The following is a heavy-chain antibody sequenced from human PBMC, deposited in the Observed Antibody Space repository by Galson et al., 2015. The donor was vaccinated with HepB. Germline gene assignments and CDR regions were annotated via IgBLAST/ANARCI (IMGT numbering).Heavy chain of an antibody. D-gene: IGHD2-21*01. CDR1: GFTFSIYG. CDR2: IAGSGGGI. J-gene: IGHJ4*02. V-gene: IGHV3-64D*08. Sequence: SLRLSCAVSGFTFSIYGMYWVRQAPGQGLEFVSTIAGSGGGISYADSVKGRFTISRDNSRNTLFLQMTSLRAEDTAVYYYVKDFGRQVFGPAHWGQGTLVTVSS. CDR3: VKDFGRQVFGPAH.